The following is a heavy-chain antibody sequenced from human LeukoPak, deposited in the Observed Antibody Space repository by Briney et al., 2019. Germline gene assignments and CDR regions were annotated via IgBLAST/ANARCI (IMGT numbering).Heavy chain of an antibody. CDR1: GGSFSGYY. D-gene: IGHD3-10*01. CDR3: ARGYHYYGSGSYYTY. Sequence: SETLSLTCAVYGGSFSGYYWSWIRQPPGKGLEWIGEINHSGSTNYNPSLKSRATISVDTSKNQFSLKLSSVTAADTAVYYCARGYHYYGSGSYYTYWGQGTLVTVSS. V-gene: IGHV4-34*01. J-gene: IGHJ4*02. CDR2: INHSGST.